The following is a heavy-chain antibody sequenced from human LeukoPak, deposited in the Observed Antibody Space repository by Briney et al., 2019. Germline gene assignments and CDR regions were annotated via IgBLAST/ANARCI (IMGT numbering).Heavy chain of an antibody. J-gene: IGHJ5*02. Sequence: GESLKISCKGSKNMFSRYWIGWVGQMPGEVVEWMETLYPDVSDTRYSPSFEGQVTISADKSLSTAYLAWSSLKASDTAMYYCARLGVVVTEYNWFDPWGQGTLVTVSS. V-gene: IGHV5-51*01. CDR2: LYPDVSDT. D-gene: IGHD2-21*02. CDR3: ARLGVVVTEYNWFDP. CDR1: KNMFSRYW.